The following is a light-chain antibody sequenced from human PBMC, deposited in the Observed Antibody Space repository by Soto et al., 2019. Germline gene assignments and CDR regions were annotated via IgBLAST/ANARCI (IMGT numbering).Light chain of an antibody. J-gene: IGKJ4*02. CDR1: QGISSW. CDR2: AAS. Sequence: DIQMTQSPSSVSASVGDRVTITCRASQGISSWLALFQQKPGEAPRLLIYAASSLHSGVPSRFSGSGSGTDFTLTISSLQPEDFATYYCQQGNSFPLTFGGGTKVEIK. V-gene: IGKV1-12*01. CDR3: QQGNSFPLT.